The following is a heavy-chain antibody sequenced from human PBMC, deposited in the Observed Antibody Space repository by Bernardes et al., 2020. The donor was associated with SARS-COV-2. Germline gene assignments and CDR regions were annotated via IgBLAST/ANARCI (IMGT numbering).Heavy chain of an antibody. D-gene: IGHD2-15*01. CDR1: GGSISSDDYY. V-gene: IGHV4-30-4*01. Sequence: MSLTFTVSGGSISSDDYYWSWIRPPPGKGLEWIGYIYYSGSTYSNPSLKSRFTISVDTSKNQFSLKLNSVTAADTAVYYCARVDIVIRGAMDVWGQGTTVTVSS. CDR3: ARVDIVIRGAMDV. CDR2: IYYSGST. J-gene: IGHJ6*02.